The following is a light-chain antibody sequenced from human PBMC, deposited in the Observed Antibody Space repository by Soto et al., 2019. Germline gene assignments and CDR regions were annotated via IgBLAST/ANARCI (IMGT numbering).Light chain of an antibody. CDR3: SSYTSSIL. Sequence: QSALTQPASVSGSPGQSITISCTGTSSDVGGYNYVSWYQQHPGKAPKLMIYDVSNRPSGVSNRFSGSKSGNTASLTISGLQAADEADYYCSSYTSSILFGGGTNLTVL. CDR2: DVS. CDR1: SSDVGGYNY. J-gene: IGLJ2*01. V-gene: IGLV2-14*01.